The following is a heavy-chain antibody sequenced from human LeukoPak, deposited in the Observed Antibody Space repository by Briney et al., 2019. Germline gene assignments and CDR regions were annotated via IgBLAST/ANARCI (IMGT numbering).Heavy chain of an antibody. CDR2: ISYDGSNK. CDR1: GFTFSSYA. V-gene: IGHV3-30-3*01. CDR3: ARDGFGIAVAGEAFDI. J-gene: IGHJ3*02. Sequence: GRSLRLSCAASGFTFSSYAMHWVRQAPGKGLEWVAVISYDGSNKYYADSVKGRFTISRDNSKNTLYLQMNSLRAEDTAVYYCARDGFGIAVAGEAFDIWGQGTMVTVSS. D-gene: IGHD6-19*01.